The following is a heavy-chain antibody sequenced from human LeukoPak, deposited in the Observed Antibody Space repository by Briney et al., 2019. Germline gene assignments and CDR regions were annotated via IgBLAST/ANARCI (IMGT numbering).Heavy chain of an antibody. J-gene: IGHJ5*02. CDR3: ARPPYSSSWDPGWFDP. CDR1: GFTFSDYY. V-gene: IGHV3-11*06. Sequence: PGGSLRLSCVASGFTFSDYYMSWIRQAPGKGLEWVSYISSSDYTNYADSVRGRFTISRDNAKNSLYLQMNSLRAEDTAVYYCARPPYSSSWDPGWFDPWGQGTLITVSS. D-gene: IGHD6-13*01. CDR2: ISSSDYT.